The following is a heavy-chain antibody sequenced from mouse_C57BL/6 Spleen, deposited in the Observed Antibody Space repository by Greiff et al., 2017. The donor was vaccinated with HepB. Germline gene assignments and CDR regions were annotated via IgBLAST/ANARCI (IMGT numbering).Heavy chain of an antibody. Sequence: EVKLVESGPGLAKPSQTLSLTCSVTGYSITSDYWNWIRKFPGNKLEYMGYISYSGSTYYNPSLTSRISITRDTSKNQYYLQLNSVTTEDTATYYCARSLSYGSSYAYFDVWGTGTTVTVSS. V-gene: IGHV3-8*01. D-gene: IGHD1-1*01. J-gene: IGHJ1*03. CDR1: GYSITSDY. CDR3: ARSLSYGSSYAYFDV. CDR2: ISYSGST.